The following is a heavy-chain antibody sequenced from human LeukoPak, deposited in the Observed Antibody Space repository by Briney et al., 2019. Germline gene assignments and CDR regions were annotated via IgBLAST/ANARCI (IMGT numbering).Heavy chain of an antibody. J-gene: IGHJ4*02. Sequence: GGSLRLSCAASGFPFSSYSMNWVRHAPGKGLEWVSSISSSSSYIYYAHSVKGRFTISRDNAKNSLYLQMNSLRAEDTAVYYCARDFYDSSGFADYWGQGTLVTVSS. CDR3: ARDFYDSSGFADY. CDR1: GFPFSSYS. CDR2: ISSSSSYI. D-gene: IGHD3-22*01. V-gene: IGHV3-21*01.